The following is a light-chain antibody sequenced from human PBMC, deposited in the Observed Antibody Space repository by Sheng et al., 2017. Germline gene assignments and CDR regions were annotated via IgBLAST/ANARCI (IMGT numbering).Light chain of an antibody. Sequence: SYVLTQQPSVSVAPGQTATITCGGANIGTNSVHWYQHKPGQAPTLVIYYDGDRPAGIPDRFSGSNSGDTATLSISRVEAGDEADYYCQVWHTPTDQYVFGPGTKVAVL. CDR1: NIGTNS. CDR3: QVWHTPTDQYV. J-gene: IGLJ1*01. CDR2: YDG. V-gene: IGLV3-21*04.